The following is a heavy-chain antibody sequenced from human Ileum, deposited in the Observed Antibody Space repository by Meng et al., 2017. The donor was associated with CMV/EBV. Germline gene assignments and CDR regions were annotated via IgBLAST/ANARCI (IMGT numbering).Heavy chain of an antibody. J-gene: IGHJ4*02. CDR3: TIGVGKTDMDY. Sequence: EVQPVGSGGGLVKPGGSLRLSCAASGVTFRDAWMSWVRQASGKGLEWVARIKTKSHGETTDYAAFVKGRFTISRDDSKKTLDLQMNTLETEDTAMYYCTIGVGKTDMDYWGQGTLVTVSS. CDR2: IKTKSHGETT. V-gene: IGHV3-15*01. D-gene: IGHD1-26*01. CDR1: GVTFRDAW.